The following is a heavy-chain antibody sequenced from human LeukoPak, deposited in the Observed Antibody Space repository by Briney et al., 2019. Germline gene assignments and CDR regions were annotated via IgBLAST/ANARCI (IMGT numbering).Heavy chain of an antibody. J-gene: IGHJ4*02. D-gene: IGHD3-22*01. Sequence: GGSLRLSCAASGFTFSTCSMNWVRQAPGKGLEWVSYISSSGVTIYYADSVKGRLTISRDNAKNSLYLQMNSLRAEDTAVYYCAREYYYDSSPFDYWGQGTLVTVSS. CDR1: GFTFSTCS. V-gene: IGHV3-48*04. CDR3: AREYYYDSSPFDY. CDR2: ISSSGVTI.